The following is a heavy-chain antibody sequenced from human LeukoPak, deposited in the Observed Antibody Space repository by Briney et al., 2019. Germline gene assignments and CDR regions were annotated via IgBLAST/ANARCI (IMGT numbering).Heavy chain of an antibody. J-gene: IGHJ4*02. CDR2: IYHSGST. CDR3: AGTTVTTYYFDY. Sequence: SETLSLTCTVSRGAISYYYWSWIRQPPGKGLEWIGSIYHSGSTYYNPSLKSRVTISVDTSKNQFSLKLSSVTAADTAVYYCAGTTVTTYYFDYWGQGTLVTVSS. V-gene: IGHV4-38-2*02. CDR1: RGAISYYY. D-gene: IGHD4-17*01.